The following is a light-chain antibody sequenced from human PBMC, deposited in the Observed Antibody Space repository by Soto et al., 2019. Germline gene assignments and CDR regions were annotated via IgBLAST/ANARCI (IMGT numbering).Light chain of an antibody. CDR3: SSYTSSSTLYV. CDR1: SSDVGGYTY. Sequence: QSALTQPASVSGSPRQSITISCTGASSDVGGYTYVSWYQQHPGKAPKLMIYEVNNRPSGFSHRFSGSKSGNTASLTISGLQAEDEADYYCSSYTSSSTLYVFGTGTQLTVL. J-gene: IGLJ1*01. V-gene: IGLV2-14*01. CDR2: EVN.